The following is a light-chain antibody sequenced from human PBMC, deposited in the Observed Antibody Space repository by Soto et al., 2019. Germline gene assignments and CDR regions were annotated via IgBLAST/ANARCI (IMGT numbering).Light chain of an antibody. CDR1: RSISSH. J-gene: IGKJ1*01. Sequence: DLQMTQSPSSLSASVGDRVTITCRASRSISSHLNWYQQKPGKAPNLLIYAASSLQSGVPSRFRGSGSGTDFTLTISSLQPEDFATYYCQQSYITPPTFGQGTKVEIK. CDR3: QQSYITPPT. V-gene: IGKV1-39*01. CDR2: AAS.